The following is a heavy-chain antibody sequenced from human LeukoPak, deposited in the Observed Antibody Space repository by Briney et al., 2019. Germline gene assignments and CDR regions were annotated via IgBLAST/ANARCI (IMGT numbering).Heavy chain of an antibody. CDR3: ARSRKYYYDSSGYTPGYYYGMDV. D-gene: IGHD3-22*01. Sequence: SETLSLTCAVYGGSFSGYYWSWIRQPPGKGLKWIGEINHSGSTNYNPSLKSRVTISVDTSKNQFSLKLSSVTAADTAVYYCARSRKYYYDSSGYTPGYYYGMDVWGQGTTVTVSS. CDR2: INHSGST. V-gene: IGHV4-34*01. J-gene: IGHJ6*02. CDR1: GGSFSGYY.